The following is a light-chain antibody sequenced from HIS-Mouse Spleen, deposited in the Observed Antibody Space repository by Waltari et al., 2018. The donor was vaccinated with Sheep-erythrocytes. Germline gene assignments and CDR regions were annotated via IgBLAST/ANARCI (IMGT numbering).Light chain of an antibody. V-gene: IGLV2-11*01. J-gene: IGLJ3*02. CDR2: EGS. CDR3: CSYAGSSTPWV. CDR1: SSDVGGYNY. Sequence: QSALTQPRSVSGSPGQSVTISCTGTSSDVGGYNYVSWYQQHPGKAPKLMIYEGSKRPSGVANRFPGSKSGNTASLTISGLQAEDEADYYCCSYAGSSTPWVFGGGTKLTVL.